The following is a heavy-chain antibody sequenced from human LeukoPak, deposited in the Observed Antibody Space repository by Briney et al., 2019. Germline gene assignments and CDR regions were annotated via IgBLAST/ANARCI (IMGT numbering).Heavy chain of an antibody. J-gene: IGHJ4*02. CDR3: ARARGDILTGYYYYFDY. D-gene: IGHD3-9*01. V-gene: IGHV4-59*01. Sequence: KPSETLSLTCTVSGGSISSYYWSWIRQPPGKGLEWIGYIYYSGSTNYNPSLESRVTISVDTSKNQFSLKLSSVTAADTAVYYCARARGDILTGYYYYFDYWGQGTLVTVSS. CDR1: GGSISSYY. CDR2: IYYSGST.